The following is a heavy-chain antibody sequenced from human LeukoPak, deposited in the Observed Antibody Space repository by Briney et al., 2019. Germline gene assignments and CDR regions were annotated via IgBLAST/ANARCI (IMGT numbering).Heavy chain of an antibody. CDR2: ISYDGSNK. J-gene: IGHJ4*02. CDR1: GFTFSSYG. D-gene: IGHD3-10*01. Sequence: GRSLRLSCAASGFTFSSYGMHWVRQAPAKGLEWVAVISYDGSNKYYADSVKGRFTISRDNSKNTLYLQMNSLRAEDTAVYYCARPQGKYGSGSYYRLWGQGTLVTVSS. V-gene: IGHV3-30*03. CDR3: ARPQGKYGSGSYYRL.